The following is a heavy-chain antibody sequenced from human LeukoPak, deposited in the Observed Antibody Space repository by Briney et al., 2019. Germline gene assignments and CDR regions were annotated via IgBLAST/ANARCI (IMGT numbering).Heavy chain of an antibody. J-gene: IGHJ4*02. Sequence: GGSLRLSCAASGFTFSSYAMHWVRQAPGKGLEWVAVMSYDGSNKHYADSVKGRFTISRDNSKNTLYLQMNSLRAEDTAVFYCASPITIFGVVKVFYWGQGTLVTVSS. CDR2: MSYDGSNK. D-gene: IGHD3-3*01. CDR1: GFTFSSYA. CDR3: ASPITIFGVVKVFY. V-gene: IGHV3-30*01.